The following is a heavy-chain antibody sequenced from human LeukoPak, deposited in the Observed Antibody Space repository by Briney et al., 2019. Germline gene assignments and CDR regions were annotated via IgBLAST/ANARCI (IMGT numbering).Heavy chain of an antibody. J-gene: IGHJ4*02. Sequence: GGSLRLSCAASGFTFSSYAMHWVRQAPGKGLEWVAVISYDGSNKYYADSVKGRFTISRDNSKNTLYLQMNSLRAEDTAVYYCARGPKKNDFWSGYSLDYWGQGTLVTVSS. CDR3: ARGPKKNDFWSGYSLDY. D-gene: IGHD3-3*01. V-gene: IGHV3-30-3*01. CDR1: GFTFSSYA. CDR2: ISYDGSNK.